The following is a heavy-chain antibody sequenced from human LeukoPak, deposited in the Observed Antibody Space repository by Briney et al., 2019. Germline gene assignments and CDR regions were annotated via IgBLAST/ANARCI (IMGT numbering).Heavy chain of an antibody. Sequence: GGSLTLSCAASGFTFSDYWMHWVRQAPGKGLVWVSRISSDGSRVTYADSVKGRFTISRDNAKNTLYLQMNSLRAEDTAVYYCAELGITMIGDVWGKGTTVTISS. CDR2: ISSDGSRV. CDR3: AELGITMIGDV. D-gene: IGHD3-10*02. V-gene: IGHV3-74*01. CDR1: GFTFSDYW. J-gene: IGHJ6*04.